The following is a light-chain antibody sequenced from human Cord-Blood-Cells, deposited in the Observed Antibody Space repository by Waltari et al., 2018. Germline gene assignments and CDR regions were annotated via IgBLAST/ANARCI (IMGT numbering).Light chain of an antibody. J-gene: IGKJ4*01. CDR1: PSVSSY. CDR2: DAS. Sequence: EIVLTQSPATLSLSPGDRVTLSCKASPSVSSYLAWYQQKPGQAPRLLIYDASNRATGIPARFSGSGSGTDFTRTISSLEPEDFAVYYCQQRSNWPPLTFGGGTKVEIK. CDR3: QQRSNWPPLT. V-gene: IGKV3-11*01.